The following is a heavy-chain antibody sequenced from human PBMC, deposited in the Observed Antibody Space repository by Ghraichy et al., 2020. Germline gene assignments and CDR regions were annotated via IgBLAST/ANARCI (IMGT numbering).Heavy chain of an antibody. CDR1: GGSISNYY. Sequence: SCTVSGGSISNYYWSWIRQPPGKGLVYIGYIYYTGSTNCNPSLKSRVTISVDTSKNQVSLKLSSVTAADTAVYYCARVNAYGGMDVWGQGTTVTVSS. V-gene: IGHV4-59*01. D-gene: IGHD3-16*01. J-gene: IGHJ6*02. CDR3: ARVNAYGGMDV. CDR2: IYYTGST.